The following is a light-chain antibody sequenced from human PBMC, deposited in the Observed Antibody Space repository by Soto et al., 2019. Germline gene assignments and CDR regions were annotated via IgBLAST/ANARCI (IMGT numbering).Light chain of an antibody. J-gene: IGKJ1*01. V-gene: IGKV1-12*01. CDR1: QGISSW. CDR3: QQANTFPWT. Sequence: DIQMTQSPSSVSASVGDRVTITCRASQGISSWLAWYQHKPGKAPKLLIYAASSLKSGVPSRFSGSGSGTEFTITISSLQPEDFATYYCQQANTFPWTFGQGTMVEIK. CDR2: AAS.